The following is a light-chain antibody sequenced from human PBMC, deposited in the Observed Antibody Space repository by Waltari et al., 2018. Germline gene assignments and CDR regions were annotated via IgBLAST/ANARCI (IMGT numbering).Light chain of an antibody. J-gene: IGKJ2*01. V-gene: IGKV3-11*01. CDR2: DAS. Sequence: TVLTQSPAILSLSPGERATLSCRASQRVDNNLAWYQQKPGQGPRLLLYDASNRATGIPARFSGSGSGADFTLTISSLEPEDFAVYYCQQRSSWPPTFGQGTKLEIK. CDR1: QRVDNN. CDR3: QQRSSWPPT.